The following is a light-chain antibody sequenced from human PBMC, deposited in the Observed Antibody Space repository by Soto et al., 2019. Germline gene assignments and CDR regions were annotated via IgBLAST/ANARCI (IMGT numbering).Light chain of an antibody. CDR1: RSISSS. Sequence: ETVMTQSPATLSVSPGEGATLSCRASRSISSSLAWYQQKPGRAPRLLIYGASTRATDIPARFSGSGSGTEFTLTISSLQSEDFAIYYCQQYKYWPLAFGGGTRVDIK. J-gene: IGKJ4*01. V-gene: IGKV3-15*01. CDR3: QQYKYWPLA. CDR2: GAS.